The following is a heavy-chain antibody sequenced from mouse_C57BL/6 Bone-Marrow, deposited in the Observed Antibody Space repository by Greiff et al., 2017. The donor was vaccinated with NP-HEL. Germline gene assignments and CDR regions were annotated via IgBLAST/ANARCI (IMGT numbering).Heavy chain of an antibody. Sequence: VKLVESDAELVKPGASVKISCKVSGYTFTDHTIHWMKQRPEQGLEWIGYIYPRDGSTKYNEKFKGKATLTADKSSSTAYMQLNSLTSEDSAVYFCARSSLYYYGSSYEKFAYWGQGTLVTVSA. CDR2: IYPRDGST. V-gene: IGHV1-78*01. J-gene: IGHJ3*01. CDR1: GYTFTDHT. D-gene: IGHD1-1*01. CDR3: ARSSLYYYGSSYEKFAY.